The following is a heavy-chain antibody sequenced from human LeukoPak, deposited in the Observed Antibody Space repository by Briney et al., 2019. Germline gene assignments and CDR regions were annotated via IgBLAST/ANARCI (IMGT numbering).Heavy chain of an antibody. CDR2: MNQGGGA. D-gene: IGHD1-26*01. Sequence: SETLSLTCAVDGAYLSGFFWHWIRQSPGKGRESIGAMNQGGGARFNPSLESRVIIAVDTSKNQFTLKVNSVTDADTAVYYCARGSIVGWFDPWGQGTLVTVSS. V-gene: IGHV4-34*01. CDR1: GAYLSGFF. J-gene: IGHJ5*02. CDR3: ARGSIVGWFDP.